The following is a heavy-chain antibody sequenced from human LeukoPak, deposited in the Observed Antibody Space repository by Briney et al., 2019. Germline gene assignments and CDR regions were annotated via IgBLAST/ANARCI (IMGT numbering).Heavy chain of an antibody. CDR3: ARGGGYCGGDCFPY. CDR1: GHTFTTYG. Sequence: EASVKVSCNPSGHTFTTYGVSWVRQAPGQGLEWMGWMSAYTGDTKYAQRFQGRVTLTRDTSTSTAYMELRNLRSDDTAVYYCARGGGYCGGDCFPYWGQGTLVTVSS. V-gene: IGHV1-18*01. CDR2: MSAYTGDT. D-gene: IGHD2-21*02. J-gene: IGHJ4*02.